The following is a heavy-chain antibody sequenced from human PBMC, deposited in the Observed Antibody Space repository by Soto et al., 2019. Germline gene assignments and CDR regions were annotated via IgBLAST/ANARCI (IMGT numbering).Heavy chain of an antibody. CDR2: IIPIFGTA. D-gene: IGHD2-2*01. J-gene: IGHJ6*02. CDR1: GGTFSSYA. CDR3: ARDDIVVVPAAPDYCYYYGMDV. V-gene: IGHV1-69*01. Sequence: QVQLVQSGAEVKKPGSSVKVSCKASGGTFSSYAISWVRQAPGQGLEWMGGIIPIFGTANYAQKFQGRVTITADESTSTAYMELSSLRSEDTAVYYCARDDIVVVPAAPDYCYYYGMDVWGQGTTVTVSS.